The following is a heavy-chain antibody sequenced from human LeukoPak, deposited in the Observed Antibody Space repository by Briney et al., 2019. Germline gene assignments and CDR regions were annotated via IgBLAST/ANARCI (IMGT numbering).Heavy chain of an antibody. CDR1: GGSFSGYY. J-gene: IGHJ4*02. D-gene: IGHD6-19*01. CDR3: ARRKKISSDWRGENYFDY. CDR2: INHSGST. V-gene: IGHV4-34*01. Sequence: SETLSLTCAVYGGSFSGYYWSWIRQPPGKGLEWIGEINHSGSTNYNPSLKSRVTISVDTSKNQFSLKLSSVTAADTAVYYCARRKKISSDWRGENYFDYWGQGTLVTVSS.